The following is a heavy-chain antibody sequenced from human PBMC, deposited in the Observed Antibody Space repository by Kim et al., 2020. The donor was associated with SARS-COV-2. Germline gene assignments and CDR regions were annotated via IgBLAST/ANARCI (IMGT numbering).Heavy chain of an antibody. J-gene: IGHJ6*02. CDR2: IYYSGST. V-gene: IGHV4-61*01. CDR1: GGSVSSGSYY. CDR3: ARVYYDFWSGYQGYYYYGMDV. D-gene: IGHD3-3*01. Sequence: SETLSLTCTVSGGSVSSGSYYWSWIRQPPGKGLEWIGYIYYSGSTNYNPSLKSRVTISVDTSKNQFSLKLSSVTAADTAVYYCARVYYDFWSGYQGYYYYGMDVWGQGTTVTVSS.